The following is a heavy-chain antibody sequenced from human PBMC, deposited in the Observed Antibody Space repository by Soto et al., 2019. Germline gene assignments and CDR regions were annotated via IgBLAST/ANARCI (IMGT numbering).Heavy chain of an antibody. J-gene: IGHJ3*02. CDR3: ARLGPPNYGGTSGDCTPSDAFDI. D-gene: IGHD4-17*01. V-gene: IGHV5-51*01. Sequence: GESLKISCKGSGYSFTSYWIGWVRQMPGKGLEWMGIIYPGDSDTRYSPSFQGQVPISADKSISTAYLQWSSLKASVTAMSYCARLGPPNYGGTSGDCTPSDAFDIWGQGTMVTVSS. CDR2: IYPGDSDT. CDR1: GYSFTSYW.